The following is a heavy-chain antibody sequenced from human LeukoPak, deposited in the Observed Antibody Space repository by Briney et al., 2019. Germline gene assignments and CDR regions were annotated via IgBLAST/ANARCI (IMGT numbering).Heavy chain of an antibody. J-gene: IGHJ4*02. CDR1: GGTFSSYA. CDR3: ARSPVDTAMVTAYHFDY. V-gene: IGHV1-69*04. Sequence: SVKVSCKASGGTFSSYAISWVRQAPGQGLEWMGRIIPILGIANYAQKFQGRVTTTADKSTSTAYMELSSLRSEDTAVYYCARSPVDTAMVTAYHFDYWGQGTLVTVSS. CDR2: IIPILGIA. D-gene: IGHD5-18*01.